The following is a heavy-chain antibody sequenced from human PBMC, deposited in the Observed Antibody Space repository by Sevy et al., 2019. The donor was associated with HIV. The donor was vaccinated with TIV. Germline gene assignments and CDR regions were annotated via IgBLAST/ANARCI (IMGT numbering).Heavy chain of an antibody. CDR3: AKGRQWISGRFGTYFDY. V-gene: IGHV3-23*01. CDR1: GFSFSRFG. D-gene: IGHD5-12*01. Sequence: GGSLRLSCAASGFSFSRFGVSWVRQAPGKGLQWVSTFSGRDGTTYYADSLKGRFTVSRDNSKNTLYLQMSSLRDDDTAVYYCAKGRQWISGRFGTYFDYWGQGILVTVSS. CDR2: FSGRDGTT. J-gene: IGHJ4*02.